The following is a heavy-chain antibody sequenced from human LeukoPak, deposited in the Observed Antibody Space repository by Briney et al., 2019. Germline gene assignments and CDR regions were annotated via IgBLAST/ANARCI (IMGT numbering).Heavy chain of an antibody. CDR2: ISSNGGST. J-gene: IGHJ3*02. CDR3: ARWEDWAAFDI. V-gene: IGHV3-64*01. Sequence: GGSLRLSCAASGFTFSTYAVNWVRQAPGKGLEYVSAISSNGGSTYYANSVKGRFTISRDNSKNTLYLQMGSLRAEDMAVYYCARWEDWAAFDIWGQGTMVTVSS. CDR1: GFTFSTYA. D-gene: IGHD1-26*01.